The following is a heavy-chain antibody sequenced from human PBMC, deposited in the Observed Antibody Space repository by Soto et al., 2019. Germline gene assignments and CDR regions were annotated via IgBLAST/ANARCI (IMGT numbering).Heavy chain of an antibody. D-gene: IGHD3-3*02. V-gene: IGHV4-39*01. Sequence: SETLSLTCTVSSSSISSSGYYWGWIRQPPGKGLEWIGSMFYGVSTYYNPSLKSRVTVSVDTSKNQFSLNLRSVTAADTAVYYCARLPSRHLVDYWGQGTLVTVSS. CDR3: ARLPSRHLVDY. CDR2: MFYGVST. J-gene: IGHJ4*02. CDR1: SSSISSSGYY.